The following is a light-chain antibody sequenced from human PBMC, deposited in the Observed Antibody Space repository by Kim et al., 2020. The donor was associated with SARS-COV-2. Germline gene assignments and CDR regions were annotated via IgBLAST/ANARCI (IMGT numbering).Light chain of an antibody. J-gene: IGKJ2*01. CDR2: KAS. CDR3: QQYNSYLYT. V-gene: IGKV1-5*03. CDR1: QSISSW. Sequence: DIQMTQSPSTLSASVGDRVTITCRASQSISSWLAWYQQKPGKAHKLLIYKASSLESGVPSRFSGSGSGTEFTLTISSLQPDDFATYYCQQYNSYLYTFGQGTKLEI.